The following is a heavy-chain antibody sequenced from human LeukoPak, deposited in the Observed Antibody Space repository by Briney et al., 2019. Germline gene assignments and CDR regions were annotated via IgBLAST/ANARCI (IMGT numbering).Heavy chain of an antibody. CDR2: IIPIFGTA. J-gene: IGHJ4*02. CDR1: GGTFSSYA. D-gene: IGHD3-22*01. CDR3: ARGISYDSSDY. Sequence: VASVTVSCKASGGTFSSYAISWVRQAPGQGLEWMGGIIPIFGTANYAQKFQGRVTITADESTSTAYMELSSLRSEDTAVYYCARGISYDSSDYWGQGTLVTVSS. V-gene: IGHV1-69*13.